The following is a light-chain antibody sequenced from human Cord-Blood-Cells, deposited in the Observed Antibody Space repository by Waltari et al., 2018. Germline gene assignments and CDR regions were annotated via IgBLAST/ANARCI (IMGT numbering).Light chain of an antibody. J-gene: IGKJ2*01. CDR2: GAS. V-gene: IGKV3-15*01. CDR1: QSVSSN. CDR3: QQYNNWPYT. Sequence: DIVMTPSPATLSVSPGARATLSCRASQSVSSNLAWYQQKPGQAPRLLIYGASTRATGIPARFSGSGSGTEFTLTISSLQSEDFAVYYCQQYNNWPYTFGQGTKLEIK.